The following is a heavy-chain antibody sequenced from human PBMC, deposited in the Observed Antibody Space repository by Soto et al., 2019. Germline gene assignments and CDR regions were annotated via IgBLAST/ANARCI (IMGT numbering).Heavy chain of an antibody. V-gene: IGHV1-58*01. CDR2: IVVGSGKT. Sequence: QMQLVQSGPEVKKPGTSVRVSCKTSGFTFSKFAVQWVRQARGQGPEWIGWIVVGSGKTDYAQKFRERVTMTRDMSTTTAYLELSSLKSEDTAVYYCTTSYYYDSSGHFDLDYWGQGTQVSVSS. CDR3: TTSYYYDSSGHFDLDY. J-gene: IGHJ4*02. CDR1: GFTFSKFA. D-gene: IGHD3-22*01.